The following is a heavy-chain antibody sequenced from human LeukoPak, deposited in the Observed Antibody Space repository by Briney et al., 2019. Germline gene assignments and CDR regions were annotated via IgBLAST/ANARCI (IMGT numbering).Heavy chain of an antibody. D-gene: IGHD2-2*01. CDR1: GFTFTSSA. Sequence: SVKVSCKASGFTFTSSAMQWVRQARGQRLEWIGWIVVGSGNTDYAQKFQERVTITRDMSTSTAYMELSSLRAEDTAVYYCAKDRYCSSTSCSPILDYWGQGTLVTVSS. V-gene: IGHV1-58*02. CDR3: AKDRYCSSTSCSPILDY. J-gene: IGHJ4*02. CDR2: IVVGSGNT.